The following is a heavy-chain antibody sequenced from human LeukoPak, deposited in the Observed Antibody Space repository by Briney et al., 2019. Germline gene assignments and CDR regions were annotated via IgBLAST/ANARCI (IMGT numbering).Heavy chain of an antibody. Sequence: GGSLRLSCAASGFTFSNYGMSWVRQAPGKGLEWLAGIDSGGYTYYADSVKGRFIISRDNSKNTLYLQMNSLRDEETAAYYCATGWEFEYRGQGTLVTVSS. V-gene: IGHV3-23*01. CDR2: IDSGGYT. J-gene: IGHJ4*02. CDR3: ATGWEFEY. D-gene: IGHD1-26*01. CDR1: GFTFSNYG.